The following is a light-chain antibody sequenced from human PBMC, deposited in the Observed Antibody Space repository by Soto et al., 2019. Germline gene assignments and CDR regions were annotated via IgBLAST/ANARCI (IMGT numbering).Light chain of an antibody. Sequence: EIVLTQSPGPLSLSPGERATLSCRASQSVSSSHLAWYQQKPGLAPRLLIYGASIRATGIPDRFSGSGSGTDFTLTITRLEPEDFAVYYCQQYGSSRTFGGGTKVEIK. V-gene: IGKV3-20*01. CDR2: GAS. CDR1: QSVSSSH. CDR3: QQYGSSRT. J-gene: IGKJ4*01.